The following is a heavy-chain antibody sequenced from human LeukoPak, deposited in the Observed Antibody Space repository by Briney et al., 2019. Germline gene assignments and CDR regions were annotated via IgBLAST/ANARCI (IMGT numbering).Heavy chain of an antibody. J-gene: IGHJ4*02. CDR1: GYTFITYD. D-gene: IGHD7-27*01. V-gene: IGHV1-8*01. CDR3: VRTPPNSGADY. Sequence: ASVKVSCKASGYTFITYDINWVRQATGQGLEWMGWMSPNSGNTGYAQKFQGRVTMTRNTAMSTAYMELSSLRSEDTAVYYFVRTPPNSGADYWGQGTLVTVSS. CDR2: MSPNSGNT.